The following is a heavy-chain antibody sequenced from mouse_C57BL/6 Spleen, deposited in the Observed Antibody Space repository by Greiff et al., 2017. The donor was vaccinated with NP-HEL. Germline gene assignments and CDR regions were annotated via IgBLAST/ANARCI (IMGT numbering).Heavy chain of an antibody. V-gene: IGHV5-9-1*02. CDR3: TRDGRGNFDY. Sequence: EVKVVESGEGLVKPGGSLKLSCAASGFTFSSYAMSWVRQTPEKRLEWVAYISSGGDYIYYVDTVKGRFTISRDNARNTLYLQMSSLKSEDTAMYYCTRDGRGNFDYWGQGTTLTVSS. J-gene: IGHJ2*01. CDR1: GFTFSSYA. CDR2: ISSGGDYI.